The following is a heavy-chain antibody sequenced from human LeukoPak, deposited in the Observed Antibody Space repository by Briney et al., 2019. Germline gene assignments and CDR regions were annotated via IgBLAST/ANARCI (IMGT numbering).Heavy chain of an antibody. V-gene: IGHV4-4*07. CDR3: AREVTTGIASAGRVDY. CDR2: IYTSGST. CDR1: GGAISSYY. D-gene: IGHD6-13*01. Sequence: SETLSLTCIVSGGAISSYYWSWIRQPAGKGLEWIGRIYTSGSTNYNPSLKSRVTMSVDTSKNQFSLKLSSVTAADAAVYYCAREVTTGIASAGRVDYWGQGTLVTVSS. J-gene: IGHJ4*02.